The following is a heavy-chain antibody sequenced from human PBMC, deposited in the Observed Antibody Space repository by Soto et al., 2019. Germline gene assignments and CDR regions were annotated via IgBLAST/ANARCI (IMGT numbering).Heavy chain of an antibody. CDR2: IYYSGII. Sequence: QVQLQESGPGLVKPSQTLSLTCSVSGGSISSGDYYWSWIRQPPGKGLEWIAYIYYSGIIYYNPSLKSRVTMSRDTSKNPFFLNLDSVTAADTAVYYCAREVGEVDYSSSSDAFDIWGQGTMVTVSS. V-gene: IGHV4-30-4*01. CDR3: AREVGEVDYSSSSDAFDI. CDR1: GGSISSGDYY. J-gene: IGHJ3*02. D-gene: IGHD6-6*01.